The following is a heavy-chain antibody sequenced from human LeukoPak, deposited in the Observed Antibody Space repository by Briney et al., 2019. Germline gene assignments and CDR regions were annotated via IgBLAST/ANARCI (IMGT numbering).Heavy chain of an antibody. CDR1: GYTFTAYY. J-gene: IGHJ3*02. V-gene: IGHV1-2*02. CDR2: INPNSDDT. D-gene: IGHD2-2*02. CDR3: ARQVYCTSIACYTAAFDI. Sequence: ASVKVSCKASGYTFTAYYMHWVRQAPGRGLEWMGWINPNSDDTIYAQKFQGRVTMTRDTSITTAFMELSRLRSDDTALYYCARQVYCTSIACYTAAFDIWGQGTMVTVSS.